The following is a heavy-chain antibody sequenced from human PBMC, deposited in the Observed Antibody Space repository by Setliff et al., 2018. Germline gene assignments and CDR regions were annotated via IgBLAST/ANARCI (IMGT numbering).Heavy chain of an antibody. CDR1: GFTFSDHS. CDR2: FSGSSSTI. CDR3: ARSGNYRVDY. Sequence: GESLKISCAASGFTFSDHSMTWIRQAPGKGLEWVSYFSGSSSTIRYADSVKGRFTISRDNAKNSLYLQMNSLRAEDTAVYYCARSGNYRVDYWGQGTLVTVSS. J-gene: IGHJ4*02. V-gene: IGHV3-11*04. D-gene: IGHD1-26*01.